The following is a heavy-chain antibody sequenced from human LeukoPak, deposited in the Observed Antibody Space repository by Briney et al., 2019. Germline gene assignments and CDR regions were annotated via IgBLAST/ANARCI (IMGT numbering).Heavy chain of an antibody. CDR1: GGPISSSSYY. D-gene: IGHD3-22*01. V-gene: IGHV4-39*07. J-gene: IGHJ3*02. CDR2: IYYSGST. CDR3: ARDNDSSGYPNAFDI. Sequence: PSETLSLTCSVSGGPISSSSYYWGWIRQPPGKGLEWIGYIYYSGSTYYNPSLKSRVTISVDTSKNQFSLKLSSVTAADTAVYYCARDNDSSGYPNAFDIWGQGTMVTVSS.